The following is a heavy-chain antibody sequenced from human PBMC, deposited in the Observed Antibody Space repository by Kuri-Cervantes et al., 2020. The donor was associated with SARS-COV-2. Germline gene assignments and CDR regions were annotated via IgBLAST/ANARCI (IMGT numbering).Heavy chain of an antibody. CDR2: VYLDGRT. CDR1: GFTVSSNE. J-gene: IGHJ4*02. V-gene: IGHV3-53*01. Sequence: GESLKISCAASGFTVSSNEMSWVRQAPGKGLEWVSIVYLDGRTDYADSVKGRFTISRDNSKNTVYLQLNGLRVEDTAVYYCGKMYNLQVDYWGQGTRVTVSS. D-gene: IGHD1-1*01. CDR3: GKMYNLQVDY.